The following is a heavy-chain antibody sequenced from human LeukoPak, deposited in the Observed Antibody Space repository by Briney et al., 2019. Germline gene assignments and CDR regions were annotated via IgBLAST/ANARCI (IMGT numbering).Heavy chain of an antibody. D-gene: IGHD1/OR15-1a*01. CDR1: GYTFTSYD. J-gene: IGHJ5*02. Sequence: ASVKVSCKASGYTFTSYDINWVRQATGQGLEWMGWMNPNSGNTGYAQKFQGRVTMTEDTSTDTAYMELSSLRSEDTAVYYCATIRMATKWFDPWGQGTLVTVSS. CDR3: ATIRMATKWFDP. CDR2: MNPNSGNT. V-gene: IGHV1-8*01.